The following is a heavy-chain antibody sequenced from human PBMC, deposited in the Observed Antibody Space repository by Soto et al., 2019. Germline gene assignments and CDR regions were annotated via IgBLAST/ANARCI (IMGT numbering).Heavy chain of an antibody. J-gene: IGHJ1*01. CDR3: AREDESSGHAGTFYH. D-gene: IGHD2-15*01. Sequence: QVQLVESGGDVVQPGRSLRLSCAVSGFSLSDRVMHWVRQAPGRGLEWVALISTDESNKAYADSVKGRFTVSRDISKNPVYLQMDALGSEDTAVYYCAREDESSGHAGTFYHWGQGSLVTVSS. V-gene: IGHV3-30-3*01. CDR2: ISTDESNK. CDR1: GFSLSDRV.